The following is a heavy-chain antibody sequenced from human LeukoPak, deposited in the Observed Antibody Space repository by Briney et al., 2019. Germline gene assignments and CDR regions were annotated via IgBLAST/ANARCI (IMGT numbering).Heavy chain of an antibody. D-gene: IGHD1-14*01. CDR3: AKTLSVYTRSPYDY. CDR2: ISGDGIRT. CDR1: GFTFDDYA. J-gene: IGHJ4*02. Sequence: QPGGSLRLFCAASGFTFDDYAMHWVRQAPGKGLEWVSLISGDGIRTYYSDSVKGRFTISRDNSKRSLYLQMNSLRTEDTAFYYCAKTLSVYTRSPYDYWGQGTLVTVST. V-gene: IGHV3-43*02.